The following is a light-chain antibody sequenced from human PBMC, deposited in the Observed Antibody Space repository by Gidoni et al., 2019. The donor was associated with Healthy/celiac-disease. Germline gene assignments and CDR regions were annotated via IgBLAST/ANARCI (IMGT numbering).Light chain of an antibody. J-gene: IGKJ3*01. Sequence: EIVMTQSPATLSVSPGERATLACRASQSVSSNLAWYQQKPGQAPRLLIYGASTRATGIPARFSGIGSGTEFTLTISLLQSEDFAVYYCQQYNNWPPFTFGPGTKVDIK. CDR1: QSVSSN. CDR2: GAS. V-gene: IGKV3-15*01. CDR3: QQYNNWPPFT.